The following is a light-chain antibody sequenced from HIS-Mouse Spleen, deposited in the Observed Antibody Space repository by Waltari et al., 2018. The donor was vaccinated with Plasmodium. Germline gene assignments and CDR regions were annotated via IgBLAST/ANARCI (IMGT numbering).Light chain of an antibody. Sequence: QSALTQPASVSGSPGQSITISCTGTSSDGGGYNYVSWYQQHPGKAPKLMIYDVSNRPSGVSNRFSGSKSGNTASLTISGLQAEDDADYYCSSYTSSSTLVFGGGTKLTVL. CDR1: SSDGGGYNY. CDR2: DVS. J-gene: IGLJ2*01. CDR3: SSYTSSSTLV. V-gene: IGLV2-14*03.